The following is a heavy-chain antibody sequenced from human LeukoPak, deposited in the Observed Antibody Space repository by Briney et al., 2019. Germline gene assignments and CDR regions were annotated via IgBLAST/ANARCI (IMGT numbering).Heavy chain of an antibody. Sequence: TGESLKISCKGSGYSFISYWIGWVRQMPGKGLEWMGIIYPGDSDTRYSPSFQGQVTISADKSISTAYLQWSSLKASDTAMYYCARVRYSSSFSALDYWGQGTLVTVSS. CDR1: GYSFISYW. D-gene: IGHD6-6*01. J-gene: IGHJ4*02. V-gene: IGHV5-51*01. CDR3: ARVRYSSSFSALDY. CDR2: IYPGDSDT.